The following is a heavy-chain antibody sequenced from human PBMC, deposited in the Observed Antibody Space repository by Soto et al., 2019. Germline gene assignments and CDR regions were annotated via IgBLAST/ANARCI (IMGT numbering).Heavy chain of an antibody. V-gene: IGHV4-31*03. D-gene: IGHD4-17*01. CDR1: GGSISSGGYY. Sequence: KTSETLSLTCTVSGGSISSGGYYWSWIRQHPGKGLEWIGYIYYSGSTYYNPSLKSRVTISVDTSKNQFSLKLSSVTAADTAAYYCARVIVYGDYESNWFDPWGQGTLVTVSS. J-gene: IGHJ5*02. CDR3: ARVIVYGDYESNWFDP. CDR2: IYYSGST.